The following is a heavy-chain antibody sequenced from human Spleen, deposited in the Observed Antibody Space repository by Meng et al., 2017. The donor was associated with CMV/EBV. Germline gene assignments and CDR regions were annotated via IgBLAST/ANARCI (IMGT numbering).Heavy chain of an antibody. Sequence: SLKISCVASAFTFEDYAMHWVRQAPGKGLEWVSGITWSGGSIGYADSVKGRFTISRDNAKNSLYLQMNSLRAEDMALYYCAKDRTPAAISYYFDYWGQGTLVTVSS. J-gene: IGHJ4*02. D-gene: IGHD2-2*01. CDR1: AFTFEDYA. CDR2: ITWSGGSI. V-gene: IGHV3-9*03. CDR3: AKDRTPAAISYYFDY.